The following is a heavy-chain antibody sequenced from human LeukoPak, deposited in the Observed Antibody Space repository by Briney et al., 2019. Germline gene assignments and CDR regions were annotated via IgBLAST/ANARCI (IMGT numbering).Heavy chain of an antibody. CDR2: IYHRGST. J-gene: IGHJ4*02. Sequence: SSGTLSLTCAVSGGSISSSNWWSWVRQPPGQGLEWIGEIYHRGSTNYNPSLKSRVTISVDKSKNQFSLKLSSVTAADTAVYYCARDSPMVRGVMMYWGQGTLVTVSS. V-gene: IGHV4-4*02. CDR1: GGSISSSNW. CDR3: ARDSPMVRGVMMY. D-gene: IGHD3-10*01.